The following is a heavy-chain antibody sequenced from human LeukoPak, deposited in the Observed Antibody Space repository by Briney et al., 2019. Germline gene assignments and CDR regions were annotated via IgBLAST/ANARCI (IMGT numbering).Heavy chain of an antibody. Sequence: KPSETLSLTCAVNGGSFSAYYWNWIRQPPGKGLEWIGEINHGGTTNYNPSLKSRLTISVDTSQNQFSLKLSSVTAADTAVYYCARLRRYCSSTRCPKTLDVWGKGTTVTVSS. J-gene: IGHJ6*04. CDR3: ARLRRYCSSTRCPKTLDV. D-gene: IGHD2-2*01. CDR2: INHGGTT. CDR1: GGSFSAYY. V-gene: IGHV4-34*01.